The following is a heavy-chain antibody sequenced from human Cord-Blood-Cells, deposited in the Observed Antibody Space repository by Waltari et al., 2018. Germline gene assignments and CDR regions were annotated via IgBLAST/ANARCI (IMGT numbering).Heavy chain of an antibody. Sequence: QLQLQESGPGLVKPSETLSLTYTVSGGSISSSCYYWGWIRQPPGKGLEWIGSIYYSGSTYYNPSLKSRVTISVDTSKNQFSLKLSSVTAADTAVYYCASRFYSSSWWEPYYFDYWGQGTLVTVSS. CDR2: IYYSGST. J-gene: IGHJ4*02. CDR1: GGSISSSCYY. D-gene: IGHD6-13*01. V-gene: IGHV4-39*01. CDR3: ASRFYSSSWWEPYYFDY.